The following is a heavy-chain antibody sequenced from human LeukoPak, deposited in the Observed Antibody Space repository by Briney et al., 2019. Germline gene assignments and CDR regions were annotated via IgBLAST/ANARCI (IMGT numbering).Heavy chain of an antibody. CDR3: AQSSGRYLDY. D-gene: IGHD6-19*01. Sequence: PSETLSLTCTVSGDSSSNNYWSWIRQSPGKGLEWIGYFYYTGSTNYNPSLQSRLTMSVDTSKNQFPLELSSVTAADTAVYFCAQSSGRYLDYGGQGILVTVSS. V-gene: IGHV4-59*01. CDR1: GDSSSNNY. CDR2: FYYTGST. J-gene: IGHJ4*02.